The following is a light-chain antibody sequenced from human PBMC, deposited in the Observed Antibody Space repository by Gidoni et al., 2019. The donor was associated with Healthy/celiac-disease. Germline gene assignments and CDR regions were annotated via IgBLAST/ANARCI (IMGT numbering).Light chain of an antibody. CDR2: GNS. CDR1: SSNIGAGSD. CDR3: QSYDSSLSGVV. Sequence: QSVLTQPPSVSGAPGQRVTISCTGSSSNIGAGSDVHWYQQLPGTAPKLLIYGNSIRPSGVPDRFSGSKSGTSASLAITGLQAEDEADYYCQSYDSSLSGVVFGGGTKLTVL. J-gene: IGLJ2*01. V-gene: IGLV1-40*01.